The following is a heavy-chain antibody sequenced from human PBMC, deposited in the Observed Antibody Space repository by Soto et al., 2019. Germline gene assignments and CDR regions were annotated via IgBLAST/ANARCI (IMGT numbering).Heavy chain of an antibody. CDR1: GFTFSSYA. Sequence: GGSLRLSCAASGFTFSSYAMSWVRQAPGKGLEWVSAISGSGGSTYYADSGKGRFTISRDNSKNTLYLQMNSLRAEDTAVYYCARKGTYDSSGYYYFDYWGQGTLVTVSS. J-gene: IGHJ4*02. CDR3: ARKGTYDSSGYYYFDY. CDR2: ISGSGGST. V-gene: IGHV3-23*01. D-gene: IGHD3-22*01.